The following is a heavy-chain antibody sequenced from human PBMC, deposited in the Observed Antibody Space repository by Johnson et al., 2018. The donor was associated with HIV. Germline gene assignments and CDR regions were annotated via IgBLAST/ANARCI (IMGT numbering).Heavy chain of an antibody. CDR1: GLSVSYGY. J-gene: IGHJ3*02. D-gene: IGHD6-13*01. CDR3: ATDSSSGVYDAFDI. CDR2: IYSGGST. Sequence: VHLVESGGGLIQPGGSLRLSCAASGLSVSYGYMTWVRQAPGKGLEWVSVIYSGGSTYYADSVKGRFTISRDNSKNTLYLQMNSLRAEDTAVYYCATDSSSGVYDAFDIWGQGTMVTVSS. V-gene: IGHV3-66*03.